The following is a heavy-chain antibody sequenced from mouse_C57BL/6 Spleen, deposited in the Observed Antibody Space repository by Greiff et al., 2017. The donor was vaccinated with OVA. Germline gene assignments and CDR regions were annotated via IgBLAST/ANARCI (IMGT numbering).Heavy chain of an antibody. Sequence: EVKLMESGGGLVKPGGSLKLSCAASGFTFSSYAMSWVRQTPEKRLEWVATISDGGSYTYYPDNVQGRYTISRDNAKNNLYLQMSHLKSEDTAMYYCARDRGWVFDYWGQGTTLTVSS. J-gene: IGHJ2*01. V-gene: IGHV5-4*01. CDR3: ARDRGWVFDY. D-gene: IGHD3-3*01. CDR1: GFTFSSYA. CDR2: ISDGGSYT.